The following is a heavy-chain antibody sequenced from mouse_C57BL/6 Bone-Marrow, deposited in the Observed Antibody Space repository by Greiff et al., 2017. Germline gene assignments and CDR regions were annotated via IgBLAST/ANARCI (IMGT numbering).Heavy chain of an antibody. V-gene: IGHV1-55*01. CDR1: GYTFTSYW. Sequence: QVQLQQPGAELVKPGASVKMSCKASGYTFTSYWITWVKQRPGQGLEWIGDIYPGSGSTNYNEKFKSKATLTVDTSSSTAYMQLSSLTSEDSAVYYCAREGTVVPHYYAMDYWGQGTSVTGSS. CDR3: AREGTVVPHYYAMDY. CDR2: IYPGSGST. D-gene: IGHD1-1*01. J-gene: IGHJ4*01.